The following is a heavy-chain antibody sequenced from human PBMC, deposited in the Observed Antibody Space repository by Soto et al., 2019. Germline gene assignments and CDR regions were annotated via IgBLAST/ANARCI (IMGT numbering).Heavy chain of an antibody. CDR3: ARGSSGDYDFWSGPGYYFDY. V-gene: IGHV4-34*01. CDR2: INHSGST. CDR1: GGSFSGYY. D-gene: IGHD3-3*01. J-gene: IGHJ4*02. Sequence: QVQLQQWGAGLLKPSETLSLTCAVYGGSFSGYYWSWIRQPPGKGLEWIGEINHSGSTNYNPSLKSRVTISVDTSKNQFSLKVSSVTAADTAVYYCARGSSGDYDFWSGPGYYFDYWGQGTLVTVSS.